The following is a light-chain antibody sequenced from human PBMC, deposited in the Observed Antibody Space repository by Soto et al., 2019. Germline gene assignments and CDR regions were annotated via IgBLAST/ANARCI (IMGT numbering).Light chain of an antibody. Sequence: DIQMTQSPSSLSASVGDRVTITCQASQDISNYLNWYQQKPGKAPKLLIYDASNLETGVPSRFSGSGSGTDFTFTINSLQPEDIATYYCQQYDKFLTFGGGTKVEIK. J-gene: IGKJ4*01. CDR2: DAS. CDR1: QDISNY. V-gene: IGKV1-33*01. CDR3: QQYDKFLT.